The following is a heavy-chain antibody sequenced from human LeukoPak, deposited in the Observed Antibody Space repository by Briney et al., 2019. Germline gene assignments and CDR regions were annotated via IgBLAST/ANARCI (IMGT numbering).Heavy chain of an antibody. V-gene: IGHV3-30*18. Sequence: PGGSLRLSCAASGFTFSSYGMHWVRQAPGKGLEWVAVISYDGSNKYYADSVKGRFTISRDNSKNTLYLQMNSLRAEDTAVYYCAKDSGSGSYYLDYWGQGTLVTVSS. J-gene: IGHJ4*02. CDR3: AKDSGSGSYYLDY. CDR1: GFTFSSYG. D-gene: IGHD3-10*01. CDR2: ISYDGSNK.